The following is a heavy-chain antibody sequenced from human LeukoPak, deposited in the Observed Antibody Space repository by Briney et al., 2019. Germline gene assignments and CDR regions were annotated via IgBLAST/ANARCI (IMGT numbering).Heavy chain of an antibody. CDR3: GCIAAAGIDY. CDR1: GGSFSGYY. Sequence: ETLSLTCAVYGGSFSGYYWSWVRQAPGKGLEWVGRIKSKTDGGTTDYAAPVKGRFTISRDDSKNTLYLQMNSLKTEDTAVYYCGCIAAAGIDYWGQGTLVTVSS. D-gene: IGHD6-13*01. J-gene: IGHJ4*02. CDR2: IKSKTDGGTT. V-gene: IGHV3-15*07.